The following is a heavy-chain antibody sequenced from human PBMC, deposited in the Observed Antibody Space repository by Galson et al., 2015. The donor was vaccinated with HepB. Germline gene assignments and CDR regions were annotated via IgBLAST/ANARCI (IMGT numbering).Heavy chain of an antibody. V-gene: IGHV3-21*01. CDR3: ARGGRYCSGGSCPDYYGMDV. D-gene: IGHD2-15*01. J-gene: IGHJ6*02. CDR1: GGSISSYY. CDR2: ISSSSSYI. Sequence: LSLTCTVSGGSISSYYWSWIRQAPGKGLEWVSSISSSSSYIYYADSVKGRFTISRDNAKNSLYLQMNSLRAEDTAVYYCARGGRYCSGGSCPDYYGMDVWGQGTTVTVSS.